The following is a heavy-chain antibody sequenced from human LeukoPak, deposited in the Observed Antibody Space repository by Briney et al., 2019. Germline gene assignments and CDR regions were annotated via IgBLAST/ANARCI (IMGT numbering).Heavy chain of an antibody. J-gene: IGHJ4*02. CDR2: IYWDDDE. CDR1: GISLSTTGLR. Sequence: SGPTLGNSTQTPTLTCTFSGISLSTTGLRVGWSREPPGKVLEWLALIYWDDDERYSPSLKSRLTIANETSKNQVVLTMTNMDPVDTTPYYYAHRLRLTYDYWGQETLVTVSS. CDR3: AHRLRLTYDY. D-gene: IGHD1-14*01. V-gene: IGHV2-5*02.